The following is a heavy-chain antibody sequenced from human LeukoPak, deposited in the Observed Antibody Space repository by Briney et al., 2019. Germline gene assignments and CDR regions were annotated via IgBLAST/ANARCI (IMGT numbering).Heavy chain of an antibody. D-gene: IGHD2-21*02. CDR1: GFTFSSYS. V-gene: IGHV3-30*18. CDR2: ISYDGSTK. CDR3: AKEACAGDCHRDYFDY. J-gene: IGHJ4*02. Sequence: GGSLRLSCAASGFTFSSYSIHWVRQAPGKGLEWVAVISYDGSTKYYADSVKGRFTISRDNSKNTPYLQMNSLRAEDTALYYCAKEACAGDCHRDYFDYWGQGTLVTVSS.